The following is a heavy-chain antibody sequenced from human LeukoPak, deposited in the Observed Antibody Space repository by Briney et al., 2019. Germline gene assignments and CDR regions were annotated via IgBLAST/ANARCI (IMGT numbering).Heavy chain of an antibody. Sequence: GGSLTLSCTASGFTFSSSAMSWVRQAPGKGLDWVSSVTGSGTYTYVTDSVKDRFTISRDNSKNTLYLQMSSLRADDTALYYCARGQWLVTSSFDSWGQGTLVTVSS. D-gene: IGHD6-19*01. CDR2: VTGSGTYT. V-gene: IGHV3-23*01. CDR1: GFTFSSSA. CDR3: ARGQWLVTSSFDS. J-gene: IGHJ4*02.